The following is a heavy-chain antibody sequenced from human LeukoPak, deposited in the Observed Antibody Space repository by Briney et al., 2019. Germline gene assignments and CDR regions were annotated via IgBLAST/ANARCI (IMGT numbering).Heavy chain of an antibody. Sequence: GGSLRLSCAASGFTFSSYSMNWVRQPPGKGLEWGSSISSSSNYIQYADSVQGRFPISRDNAKNSLYLQMNSLRAEDTAVYYCARDASSSWAIDYWGQGTLVTVSS. CDR2: ISSSSNYI. CDR3: ARDASSSWAIDY. V-gene: IGHV3-21*01. CDR1: GFTFSSYS. D-gene: IGHD6-6*01. J-gene: IGHJ4*02.